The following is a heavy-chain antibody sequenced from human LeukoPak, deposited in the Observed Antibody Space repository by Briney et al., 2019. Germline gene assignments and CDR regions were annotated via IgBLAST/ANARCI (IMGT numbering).Heavy chain of an antibody. D-gene: IGHD5-12*01. V-gene: IGHV4-39*07. J-gene: IGHJ3*02. Sequence: ETLSLTCTVSGGSISSSSYYWGWIRQPPGKGLEWIGSIYYSGSTYYNPSLKSRVTISVDTSKNQFSLKLSSVTAADTAVYYCASSRSGRGYSGYEWDDAFDIWGQGTMVTVSS. CDR1: GGSISSSSYY. CDR2: IYYSGST. CDR3: ASSRSGRGYSGYEWDDAFDI.